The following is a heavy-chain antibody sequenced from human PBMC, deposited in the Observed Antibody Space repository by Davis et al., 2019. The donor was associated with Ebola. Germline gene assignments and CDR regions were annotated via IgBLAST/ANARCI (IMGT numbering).Heavy chain of an antibody. V-gene: IGHV1-46*01. CDR3: ARVRPGTADYGDYFDY. CDR2: INPSGGST. CDR1: GYTFTSYY. D-gene: IGHD4-17*01. Sequence: ASVKVSCKAAGYTFTSYYIHWVRQAPGQGLEWMGVINPSGGSTIYAQKFQDRVTMTRDTSTNTVYMEMTSLRSEDTAVYSCARVRPGTADYGDYFDYWGQGILVTVSS. J-gene: IGHJ4*02.